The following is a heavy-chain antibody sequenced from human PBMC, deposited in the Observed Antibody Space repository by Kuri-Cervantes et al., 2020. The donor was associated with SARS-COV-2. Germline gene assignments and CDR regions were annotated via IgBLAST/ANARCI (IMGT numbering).Heavy chain of an antibody. CDR1: GFTFSSYW. J-gene: IGHJ3*02. CDR2: IKQDGSEK. D-gene: IGHD3-10*01. CDR3: ARVRGLLWFGEGKNAFDI. Sequence: GGSLRLSCAASGFTFSSYWMSWVRQAPGKGLEWVANIKQDGSEKYYVDSVKGRFTISRDNAKNSLYLQMNSLRAEDTAVYYCARVRGLLWFGEGKNAFDIWGQGTMVTVSS. V-gene: IGHV3-7*01.